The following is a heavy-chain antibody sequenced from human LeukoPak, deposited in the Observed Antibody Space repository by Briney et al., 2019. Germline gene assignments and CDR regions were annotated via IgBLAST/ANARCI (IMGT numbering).Heavy chain of an antibody. CDR1: GFTVSSNY. V-gene: IGHV3-66*02. J-gene: IGHJ4*02. D-gene: IGHD1-26*01. Sequence: GGSLRLSCAASGFTVSSNYMTWVRQAPGKGLDWVSVIYSGGSTYYADSVKGRFTISRDNSKNTLFLQMNSLRPEGTAVYYCARGASGTYYFGYWGRGTLVTVSS. CDR2: IYSGGST. CDR3: ARGASGTYYFGY.